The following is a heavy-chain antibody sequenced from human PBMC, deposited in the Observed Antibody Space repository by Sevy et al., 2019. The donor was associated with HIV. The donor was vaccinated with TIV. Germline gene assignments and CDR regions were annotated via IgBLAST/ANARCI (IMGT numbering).Heavy chain of an antibody. J-gene: IGHJ4*02. V-gene: IGHV3-49*03. Sequence: GGSLRLSCTSSGFTFGDYAISWFRQAPGKGLEWVAFIRRNSHEPYGGTTEYAASVKGRFTISRDDSKSIAYLQMNSLKTEDTAVYYCTRGLATADTPEYYFDYWGQGILVTVSS. CDR3: TRGLATADTPEYYFDY. CDR1: GFTFGDYA. CDR2: IRRNSHEPYGGTT. D-gene: IGHD5-12*01.